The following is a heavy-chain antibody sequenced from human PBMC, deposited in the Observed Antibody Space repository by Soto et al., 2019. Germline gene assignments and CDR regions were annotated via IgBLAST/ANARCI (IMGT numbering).Heavy chain of an antibody. J-gene: IGHJ4*02. CDR3: ARGRITMVRGVIPYLDY. CDR2: INPNSGGT. Sequence: ASVKVSCKASGYTFTGYYMHWARQAPGQGLEWMGWINPNSGGTNYAQKFQGWVTMTRDTSISTAYMELSRLRSDDTAVYYCARGRITMVRGVIPYLDYWGQG. V-gene: IGHV1-2*04. D-gene: IGHD3-10*01. CDR1: GYTFTGYY.